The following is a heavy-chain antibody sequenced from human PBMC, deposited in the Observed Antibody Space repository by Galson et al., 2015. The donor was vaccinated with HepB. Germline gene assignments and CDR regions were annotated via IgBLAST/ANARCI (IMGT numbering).Heavy chain of an antibody. D-gene: IGHD2-21*01. V-gene: IGHV3-23*01. Sequence: SLRLSCATSGFTFSTFAMTWVRQAPGKGLEWVSAISDGGDTAYYADSVKDRFSITRDVSKSTLSLQMNSLRAEDTAVYYCAKGDTPWGGFDIWGQGTMVTVSS. CDR3: AKGDTPWGGFDI. J-gene: IGHJ3*02. CDR2: ISDGGDTA. CDR1: GFTFSTFA.